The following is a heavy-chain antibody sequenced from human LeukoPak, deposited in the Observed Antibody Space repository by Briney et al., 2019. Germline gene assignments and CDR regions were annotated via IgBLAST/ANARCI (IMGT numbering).Heavy chain of an antibody. V-gene: IGHV3-23*01. CDR2: ISGSGGST. D-gene: IGHD5-24*01. CDR1: RFTFSSSA. J-gene: IGHJ4*02. CDR3: AKGGPQFFDY. Sequence: AGGSLRLSCAASRFTFSSSAMSWVRQAPGKGLEWVSTISGSGGSTYSTDPVKGRFTISRDNSKSTLYLQMNSLRVEDTAIYYCAKGGPQFFDYWGQGTLVTVSS.